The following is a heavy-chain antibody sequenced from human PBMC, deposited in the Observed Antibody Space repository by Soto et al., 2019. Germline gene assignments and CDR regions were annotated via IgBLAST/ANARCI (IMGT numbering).Heavy chain of an antibody. D-gene: IGHD2-15*01. CDR1: GYTFTSYG. CDR2: ISAYNGNT. Sequence: QVQLVQSGAEVKKPGASVKVSCKASGYTFTSYGISWVRQAPGHGLEWMGWISAYNGNTNYAQKLQGRVTMTTDTSTSTAYMELRSLRSDDTAVYFCARYCSGGSCYGVGDYFDYWGQGTLVTVSS. J-gene: IGHJ4*02. CDR3: ARYCSGGSCYGVGDYFDY. V-gene: IGHV1-18*01.